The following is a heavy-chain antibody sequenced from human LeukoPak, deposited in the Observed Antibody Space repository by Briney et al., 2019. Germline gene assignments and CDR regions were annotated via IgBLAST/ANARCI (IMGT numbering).Heavy chain of an antibody. CDR3: ARRGYCSSTSCYDENFDY. D-gene: IGHD2-2*01. Sequence: GGSLRLSCAASGFTFSSYSMNWVRQAPGKGLEWVSSISSSSSYIYYADSVKGRFTISRGNAKNSLYLQMNSLRAEDTAVYYCARRGYCSSTSCYDENFDYWGQGTLVTVSS. V-gene: IGHV3-21*01. CDR2: ISSSSSYI. CDR1: GFTFSSYS. J-gene: IGHJ4*02.